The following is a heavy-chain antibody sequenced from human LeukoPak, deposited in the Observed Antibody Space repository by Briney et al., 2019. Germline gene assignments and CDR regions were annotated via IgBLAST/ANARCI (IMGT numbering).Heavy chain of an antibody. D-gene: IGHD6-19*01. CDR1: GFTFSSYG. CDR2: IWYDGSNK. J-gene: IGHJ6*02. V-gene: IGHV3-33*01. CDR3: ARGFRIAVAGNDYYYYYGMDV. Sequence: PGGSLRLSCAASGFTFSSYGMHWVRQAPGKGLEWVAVIWYDGSNKYYADSVKGRFTISRDNFKNTLYLQMNSLRAEDTAVYYCARGFRIAVAGNDYYYYYGMDVWGQGTTVTVSS.